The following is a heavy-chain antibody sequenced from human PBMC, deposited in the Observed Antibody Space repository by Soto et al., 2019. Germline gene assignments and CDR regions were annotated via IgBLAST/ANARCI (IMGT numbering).Heavy chain of an antibody. Sequence: QVHLQESGPGLVKPSQTLSLNCTVSGGSVSSGDYYWTWIRQHPGKGLEWIGYISYTGSTYYNPSLESRVSILVDTSRTHFSLRLNSVTAADTAVYYCATTGGYGTPGDYWGQGTLVTVSS. V-gene: IGHV4-31*03. J-gene: IGHJ4*02. D-gene: IGHD5-12*01. CDR1: GGSVSSGDYY. CDR2: ISYTGST. CDR3: ATTGGYGTPGDY.